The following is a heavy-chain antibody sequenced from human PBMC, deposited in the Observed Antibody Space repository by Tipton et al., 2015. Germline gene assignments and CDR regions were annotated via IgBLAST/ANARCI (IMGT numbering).Heavy chain of an antibody. V-gene: IGHV5-51*01. J-gene: IGHJ5*02. CDR1: GYSFTSCW. D-gene: IGHD1-1*01. CDR2: IYPADSDV. Sequence: QLVQSGAEVRKPGESLKVSCKGSGYSFTSCWIAWVRQMPGKGLEWMGIIYPADSDVRYSPSFQGQVVISADKSINTAYVQWSSLKATDTAMYYCARLEAPIRHAAHGWFDPWGQGTLVTVSS. CDR3: ARLEAPIRHAAHGWFDP.